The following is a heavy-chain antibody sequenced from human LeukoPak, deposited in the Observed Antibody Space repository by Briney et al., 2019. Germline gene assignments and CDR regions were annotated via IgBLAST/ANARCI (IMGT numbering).Heavy chain of an antibody. CDR2: ISSNGGST. CDR3: AKDYYDSSGYYYVLDY. Sequence: GGSLRLSCAASGFTFSSYAMHWVRQAPGKGLEYVSGISSNGGSTYYANSVKGRFTISRDNSKNTLYLQMGSLRAEDMAVYYCAKDYYDSSGYYYVLDYWGQGTLVTVSS. V-gene: IGHV3-64*01. D-gene: IGHD3-22*01. J-gene: IGHJ4*02. CDR1: GFTFSSYA.